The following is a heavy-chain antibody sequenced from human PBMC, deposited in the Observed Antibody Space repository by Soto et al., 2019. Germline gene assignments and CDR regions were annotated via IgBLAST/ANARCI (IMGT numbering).Heavy chain of an antibody. Sequence: SETLSLTCTLSGVSITSGAYYWTWVRQHPGKGLEWIGYIYYNGNTYFSPSLKSRLTISIDTSKNQFSLKPSSVTAADTAMYYCARARLRAVYAFDFWGQGTMVTVSS. CDR2: IYYNGNT. V-gene: IGHV4-31*03. J-gene: IGHJ3*01. D-gene: IGHD4-17*01. CDR3: ARARLRAVYAFDF. CDR1: GVSITSGAYY.